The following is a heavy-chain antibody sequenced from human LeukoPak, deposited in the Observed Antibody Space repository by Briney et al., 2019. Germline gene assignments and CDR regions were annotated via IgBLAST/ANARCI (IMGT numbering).Heavy chain of an antibody. V-gene: IGHV3-11*06. CDR3: ARDSVVVPAAIPLPYYYYGMDV. J-gene: IGHJ6*04. Sequence: GGSLRLYCEASGFKFSDYAMSWVRQAPGKGLEWVSYISSSSSYTNYADSVKGRFTISRDNAKNSLYLQMNSLRAEDTAVYYCARDSVVVPAAIPLPYYYYGMDVWGKGTTVTVSS. CDR2: ISSSSSYT. D-gene: IGHD2-2*01. CDR1: GFKFSDYA.